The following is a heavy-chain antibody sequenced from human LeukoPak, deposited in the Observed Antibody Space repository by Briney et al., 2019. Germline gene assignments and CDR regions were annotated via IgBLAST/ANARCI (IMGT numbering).Heavy chain of an antibody. CDR3: ATEVTMVRGVIIRGVGVY. D-gene: IGHD3-10*01. V-gene: IGHV4-39*01. J-gene: IGHJ4*02. CDR1: GGSICSSSYY. Sequence: SETLSLTCTVSGGSICSSSYYWGWIRQPPGTGLEWIGSIYYSGSTYYNPSLKSRVTISVDTSKNQFSLKLSSVTAADTAVYYCATEVTMVRGVIIRGVGVYWGQGTLVTVSS. CDR2: IYYSGST.